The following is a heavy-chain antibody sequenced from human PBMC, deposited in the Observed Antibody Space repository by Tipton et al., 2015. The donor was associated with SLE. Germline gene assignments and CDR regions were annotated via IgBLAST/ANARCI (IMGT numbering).Heavy chain of an antibody. CDR3: ARDMGGDHDY. D-gene: IGHD2-21*02. J-gene: IGHJ4*02. CDR1: GFTFSSYG. V-gene: IGHV3-30*02. CDR2: IRYDGSNK. Sequence: SLRLSCAASGFTFSSYGMHWVRQAPGKGLEWVAFIRYDGSNKYYADSVKGRFTISRDNSKNTLYLQMNSLKTEDTAVYYCARDMGGDHDYWGQGTLVTVSS.